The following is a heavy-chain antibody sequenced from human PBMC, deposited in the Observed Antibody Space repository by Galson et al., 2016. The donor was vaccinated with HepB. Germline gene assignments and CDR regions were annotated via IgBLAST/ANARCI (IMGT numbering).Heavy chain of an antibody. CDR3: ARHRVSGHGFGPGL. Sequence: SVKVSCKASGYSFSNYAMNWVRQAPGQGLEWMGWINTGNGNTQYSQTFQGRVTLTRDTSASIASVELSSLKSEDTAVYYCARHRVSGHGFGPGLWGQGTLVTVSS. D-gene: IGHD3-10*01. J-gene: IGHJ4*02. V-gene: IGHV1-3*04. CDR2: INTGNGNT. CDR1: GYSFSNYA.